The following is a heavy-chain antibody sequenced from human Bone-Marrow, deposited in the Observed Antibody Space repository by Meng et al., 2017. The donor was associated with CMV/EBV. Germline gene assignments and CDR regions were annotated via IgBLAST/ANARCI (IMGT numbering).Heavy chain of an antibody. D-gene: IGHD6-19*01. CDR2: IKQDEGEK. Sequence: SGFNCSSYWRSWVRQAPGKGLEWVANIKQDEGEKYYVDSVKGRFTISRDNAKNSLYMQMNSLRADDTAIYYCARQRYSSGWKTFDYWGQGTLVTVSS. J-gene: IGHJ4*02. V-gene: IGHV3-7*01. CDR3: ARQRYSSGWKTFDY. CDR1: GFNCSSYW.